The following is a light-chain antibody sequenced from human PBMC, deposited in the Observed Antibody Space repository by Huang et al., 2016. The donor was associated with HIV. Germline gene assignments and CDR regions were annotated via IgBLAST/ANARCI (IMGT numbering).Light chain of an antibody. CDR2: TTS. CDR1: QTFGNY. J-gene: IGKJ2*01. CDR3: QRSYTTPYT. Sequence: DVQMTQSPSSLSASVGDSVTITCRASQTFGNYLNWYQQKPVKAPKLLIDTTSTLQSGVPSRFSGSGSGTYFTLTISSLQPEDFGTYYCQRSYTTPYTFGQGTRLEI. V-gene: IGKV1-39*01.